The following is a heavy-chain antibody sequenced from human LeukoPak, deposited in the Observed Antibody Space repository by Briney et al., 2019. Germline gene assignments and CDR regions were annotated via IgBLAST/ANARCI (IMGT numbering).Heavy chain of an antibody. CDR2: INPSGGST. D-gene: IGHD3-10*01. Sequence: AASVKVSCKASGYTFTSYYMHWVRQAPGQGLEWMGIINPSGGSTSYAQKFQGRVTMTRDTSTSTVYVELSSLRSEDTAVYYCARGSGSNSDYYYGMDVWGQGTTVTVSS. J-gene: IGHJ6*02. CDR3: ARGSGSNSDYYYGMDV. V-gene: IGHV1-46*01. CDR1: GYTFTSYY.